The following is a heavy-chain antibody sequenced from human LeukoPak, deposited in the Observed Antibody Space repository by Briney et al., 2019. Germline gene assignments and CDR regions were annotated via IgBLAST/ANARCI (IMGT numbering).Heavy chain of an antibody. CDR2: IYYSGST. CDR1: GGSISSGDYY. D-gene: IGHD3-10*01. Sequence: SETLSLTCTVSGGSISSGDYYWSWIRQPPGKXXXXXGYIYYSGSTYYNPSLKSRVTISVDTSKNQFSLKLSSVTAADTAVYYCAREFVGFGALDYWGQGTLVTVSS. CDR3: AREFVGFGALDY. J-gene: IGHJ4*02. V-gene: IGHV4-30-4*01.